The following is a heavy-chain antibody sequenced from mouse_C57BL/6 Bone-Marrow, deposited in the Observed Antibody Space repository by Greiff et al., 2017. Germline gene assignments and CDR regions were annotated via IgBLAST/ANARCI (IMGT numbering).Heavy chain of an antibody. CDR2: IDPANGNT. CDR1: GFNIKNTY. D-gene: IGHD1-1*01. Sequence: EVQLQQSVAELVRPGASVKLSCTASGFNIKNTYMHWVKQRPEQGLEWIGRIDPANGNTKYAPKFPGKGAITADTSCNTAYLQLSSLTSEDTAIYYCAPLYYGSSFWYFDVWGTGTTVTVSS. J-gene: IGHJ1*03. CDR3: APLYYGSSFWYFDV. V-gene: IGHV14-3*01.